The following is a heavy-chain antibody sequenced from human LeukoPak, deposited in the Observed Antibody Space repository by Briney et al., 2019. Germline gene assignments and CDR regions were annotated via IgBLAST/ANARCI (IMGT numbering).Heavy chain of an antibody. J-gene: IGHJ3*02. D-gene: IGHD1-26*01. CDR2: ISSSSSYI. V-gene: IGHV3-21*01. Sequence: GGSLRLSCAASGSTFSSYSMNWVRQAPGKGLEWVSSISSSSSYIYYADSVKGRFTISRDNAKNSLYLQMNSLRAEDTAVYYCAREMGGAFDIWGQGTMVTVSS. CDR1: GSTFSSYS. CDR3: AREMGGAFDI.